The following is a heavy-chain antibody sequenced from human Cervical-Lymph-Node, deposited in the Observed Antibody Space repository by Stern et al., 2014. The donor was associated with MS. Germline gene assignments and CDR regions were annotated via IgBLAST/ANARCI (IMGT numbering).Heavy chain of an antibody. CDR1: GGSISSGSYY. CDR3: ARGRGAAASFDY. V-gene: IGHV4-61*02. CDR2: IYTSGST. D-gene: IGHD6-13*01. J-gene: IGHJ4*02. Sequence: QVQLQESGPGLVKPSQTLSLTCTVSGGSISSGSYYWSWIRQPAGKGLEWIGRIYTSGSTNYNPSLKSRVTISVDTSKKQFPRKLGSVTAADTAVYYCARGRGAAASFDYWGQGTLVTVSS.